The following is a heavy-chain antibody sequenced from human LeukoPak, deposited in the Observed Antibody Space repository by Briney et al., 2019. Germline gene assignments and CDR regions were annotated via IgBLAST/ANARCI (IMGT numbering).Heavy chain of an antibody. CDR2: INHSGST. D-gene: IGHD3-22*01. Sequence: SETLFLTCAVYGGSFSGYYWSWIRQPPGKGLEWIGEINHSGSTNYIPSLESRVTLSVDTSKNQFSLNLNSVTAADTAVYYCARHRKRSGGYFGSGHDGFDIWGQGTMVTVSS. CDR3: ARHRKRSGGYFGSGHDGFDI. V-gene: IGHV4-34*01. CDR1: GGSFSGYY. J-gene: IGHJ3*02.